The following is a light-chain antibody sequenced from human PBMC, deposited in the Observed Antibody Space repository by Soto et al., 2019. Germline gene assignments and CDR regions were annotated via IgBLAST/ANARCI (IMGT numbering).Light chain of an antibody. Sequence: QSVLTQPASVSGSPAQAITISFSGSSSHGAAHNFVSWYQHHPGKAPKLMIYEVSNRPSGFSNRFSDSKPGNTPSLTSSGLQAEDEADYYCNSYTSSNTYVFGSGTKVTVL. CDR3: NSYTSSNTYV. CDR1: SSHGAAHNF. CDR2: EVS. J-gene: IGLJ1*01. V-gene: IGLV2-14*01.